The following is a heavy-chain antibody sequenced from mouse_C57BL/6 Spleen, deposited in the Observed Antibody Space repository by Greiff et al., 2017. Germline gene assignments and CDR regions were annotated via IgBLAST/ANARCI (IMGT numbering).Heavy chain of an antibody. J-gene: IGHJ4*01. D-gene: IGHD2-2*01. Sequence: EVKLMESGGGLVQPKGSLKLSCAASGFSFNTYAMNWVRQAPGKGLEWVARIRSKSNNYATYYADSVKDRFTISRDDSESMLYLQMNNLKTEDTAMYYCVRRGYGYGGIYAMDYWGQGTSVTVSS. CDR3: VRRGYGYGGIYAMDY. CDR2: IRSKSNNYAT. CDR1: GFSFNTYA. V-gene: IGHV10-1*01.